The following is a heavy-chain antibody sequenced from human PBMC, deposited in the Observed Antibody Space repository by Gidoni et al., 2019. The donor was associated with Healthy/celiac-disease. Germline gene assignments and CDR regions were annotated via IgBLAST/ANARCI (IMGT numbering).Heavy chain of an antibody. D-gene: IGHD1-1*01. V-gene: IGHV4-59*01. CDR1: GGSISSYY. J-gene: IGHJ3*02. CDR3: ARDGYNYDAFDI. Sequence: QVQLQESGPGLVKPSETLSLTCTVSGGSISSYYWSRIRQPPGKGLAWIGYIYYSGSTNYNPSLKSRVTISVDTSKNQFSLKLSSVTAADTAVYYCARDGYNYDAFDIWGQGTMVTVSS. CDR2: IYYSGST.